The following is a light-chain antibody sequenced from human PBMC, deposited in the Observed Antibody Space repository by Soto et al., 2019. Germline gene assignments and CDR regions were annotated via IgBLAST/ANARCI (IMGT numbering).Light chain of an antibody. CDR3: VSWDSSLSAYV. J-gene: IGLJ1*01. Sequence: QAVMTQPPSVSAAPGQRVTISCSGSSSNIGGNSVSWYQQLPGTAPKLLIYDDDKRPSGIPDRFSGSKSGTSATLGITGFQTGDEADHYCVSWDSSLSAYVFVTGTKLTVL. CDR1: SSNIGGNS. V-gene: IGLV1-51*01. CDR2: DDD.